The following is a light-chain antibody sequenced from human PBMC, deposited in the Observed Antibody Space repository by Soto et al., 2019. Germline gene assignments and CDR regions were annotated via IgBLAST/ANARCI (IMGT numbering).Light chain of an antibody. CDR3: QQYGSSPLT. Sequence: EIVLTQSPGTLSLSPGERATLSCRASQSVSSSYLASYQHKPGQAPRLLIYGASSRATGIPDRFSGSGSGTDFTLTVSRLEPEDFAVYYCQQYGSSPLTFGGGTKVEIK. CDR2: GAS. J-gene: IGKJ4*01. CDR1: QSVSSSY. V-gene: IGKV3-20*01.